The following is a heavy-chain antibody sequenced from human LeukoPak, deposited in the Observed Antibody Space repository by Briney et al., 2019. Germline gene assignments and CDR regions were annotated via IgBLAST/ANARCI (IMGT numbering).Heavy chain of an antibody. V-gene: IGHV4-31*03. CDR2: IYYSGST. D-gene: IGHD4-11*01. CDR1: GGSISSGGYN. CDR3: ARAPLLQYRAGNAFDI. Sequence: PSETLSLTCTVSGGSISSGGYNWGWIRQHPGKGLEWIGYIYYSGSTYYNPSLKSRVTISVDTSKNQFSLKLSSVTAADTAVYYCARAPLLQYRAGNAFDIWGQGTMVTVSS. J-gene: IGHJ3*02.